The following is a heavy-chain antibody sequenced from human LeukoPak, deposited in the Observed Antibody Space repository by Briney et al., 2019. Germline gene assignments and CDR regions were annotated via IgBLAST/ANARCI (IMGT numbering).Heavy chain of an antibody. D-gene: IGHD3-16*01. J-gene: IGHJ6*03. CDR2: IHYDGTNE. CDR1: GFTFSSYG. V-gene: IGHV3-30*02. Sequence: GGSLRLSCAASGFTFSSYGMHWVRQAPGKGLEWVAFIHYDGTNEYYADSVKGRFTISRDNSKNTLYLQMNSLRAEDTAVYYCAKAFRGLREYYYYMDVWGKGTTVTVSS. CDR3: AKAFRGLREYYYYMDV.